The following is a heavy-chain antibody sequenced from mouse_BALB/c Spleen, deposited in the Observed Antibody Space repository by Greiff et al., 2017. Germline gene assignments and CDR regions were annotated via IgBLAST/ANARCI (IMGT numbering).Heavy chain of an antibody. CDR3: ARNYYGNYGGYFDY. V-gene: IGHV5-6-3*01. CDR2: INSNGGST. J-gene: IGHJ2*01. Sequence: DVKLQESGGGLVQPGGSLKLSCAASGFTFSSYGMSWVRQTPDKRLELVATINSNGGSTYYPDSVKGRFTISRDNAKNTLYLQMSSLKSEDTAMYYCARNYYGNYGGYFDYWGQGTTLTVSS. CDR1: GFTFSSYG. D-gene: IGHD2-1*01.